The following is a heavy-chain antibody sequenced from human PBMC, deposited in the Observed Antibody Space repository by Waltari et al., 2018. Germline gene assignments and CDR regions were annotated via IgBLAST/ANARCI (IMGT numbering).Heavy chain of an antibody. CDR3: AAAWGLFGYFDY. D-gene: IGHD3-16*01. J-gene: IGHJ4*02. CDR1: GGSISSHY. CDR2: IYYSGST. V-gene: IGHV4-59*11. Sequence: QVQLPESGPGLVKPSETLSLTCTVSGGSISSHYWSWIRQPPGKGLEWIGYIYYSGSTNYNPSLKSRVTISVDTSKNQFSLKLSSVTAADTAVYYCAAAWGLFGYFDYWGQGTLVTVSS.